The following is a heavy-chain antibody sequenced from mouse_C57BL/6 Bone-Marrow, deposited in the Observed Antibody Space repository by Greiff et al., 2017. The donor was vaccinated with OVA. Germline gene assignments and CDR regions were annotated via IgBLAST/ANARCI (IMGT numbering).Heavy chain of an antibody. Sequence: EVQLQQSGPELVKPGASVKISCKASGYTFTDYYMNWVKQSHGQSLEWIGDINPNNGGTSYNQKFKGKATLTVDKSSSTAYMELRSLTSEDSAVYYCARSHLDYWGQGTTLTVSS. CDR2: INPNNGGT. D-gene: IGHD6-1*01. CDR1: GYTFTDYY. J-gene: IGHJ2*01. V-gene: IGHV1-26*01. CDR3: ARSHLDY.